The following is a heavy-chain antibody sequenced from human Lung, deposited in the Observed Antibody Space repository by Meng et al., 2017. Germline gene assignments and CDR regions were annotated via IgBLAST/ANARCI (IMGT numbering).Heavy chain of an antibody. CDR1: GGSFSDYY. Sequence: QVQLNAVGAGVLKPSATLYLPCVVSGGSFSDYYWSWIRQPPGKGLEWIGEINHSGSTNYNPSLESRATISVDTSQNNLSLKLSSVTAADSAVYYCARGPTTMAHDFDYWGQGTLVTVSS. V-gene: IGHV4-34*01. D-gene: IGHD4-11*01. CDR3: ARGPTTMAHDFDY. CDR2: INHSGST. J-gene: IGHJ4*02.